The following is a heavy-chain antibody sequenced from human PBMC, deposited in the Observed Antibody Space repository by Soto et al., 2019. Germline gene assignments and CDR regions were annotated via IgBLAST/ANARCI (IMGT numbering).Heavy chain of an antibody. J-gene: IGHJ5*02. V-gene: IGHV1-18*01. CDR1: GYSFTSYG. CDR3: AREPAAGDWFDP. Sequence: QVQLVQSGAEVKKPGASVKVSCKASGYSFTSYGITWVRQAPGQGLEWMGWINTYNGNTNYAQKLQVRVTMTTDTSTSTAYMELRSLRSDDTAVYYCAREPAAGDWFDPWGQGTLVTVSS. D-gene: IGHD6-13*01. CDR2: INTYNGNT.